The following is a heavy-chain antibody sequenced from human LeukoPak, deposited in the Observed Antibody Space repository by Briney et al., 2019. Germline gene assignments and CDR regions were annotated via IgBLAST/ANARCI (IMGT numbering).Heavy chain of an antibody. CDR3: ARGGTGAFDY. D-gene: IGHD2-8*02. V-gene: IGHV3-11*06. Sequence: GGSLRLSCAASGFPFTSGFTFSDYYMSWIRQAPGKGLEWVSYISSTSTYANYADSVKGRFTISRDNANNSVYLQMNSLRADDTAIYYCARGGTGAFDYWGQGTLVTVSS. J-gene: IGHJ4*02. CDR2: ISSTSTYA. CDR1: GFPFTSGFTFSDYY.